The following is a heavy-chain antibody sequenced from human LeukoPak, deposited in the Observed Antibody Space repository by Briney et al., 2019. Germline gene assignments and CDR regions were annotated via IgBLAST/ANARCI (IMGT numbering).Heavy chain of an antibody. CDR1: GVSISSGHW. Sequence: SQTLSLTCAVSGVSISSGHWWSWVRQPPGKGLGWIGEIYLSGGTNHNASLKVRVTLSVDTSRNSFSLNVRSVTAADTAVYSCARGAPRLGWFDPWGQGTLVTVSS. V-gene: IGHV4-4*02. J-gene: IGHJ5*02. D-gene: IGHD3-9*01. CDR2: IYLSGGT. CDR3: ARGAPRLGWFDP.